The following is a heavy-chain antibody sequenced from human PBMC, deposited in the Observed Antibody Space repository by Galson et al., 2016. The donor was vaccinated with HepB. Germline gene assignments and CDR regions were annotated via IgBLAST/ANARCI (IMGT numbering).Heavy chain of an antibody. Sequence: SLRLSCAASGFTVSNTYMRLVRQAPGKGLEWVSLIYSGGSPYYADSVKGRFTISRDSSKNTLYLQMNNLRAEDTAVYYCARNRHCSGGSCYGAWGQRTLVTVSS. D-gene: IGHD2-15*01. CDR3: ARNRHCSGGSCYGA. CDR2: IYSGGSP. J-gene: IGHJ5*02. CDR1: GFTVSNTY. V-gene: IGHV3-66*01.